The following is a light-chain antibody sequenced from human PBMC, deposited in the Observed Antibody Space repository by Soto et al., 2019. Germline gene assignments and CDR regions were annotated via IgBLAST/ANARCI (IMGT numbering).Light chain of an antibody. CDR2: GIS. CDR1: QSLTSY. J-gene: IGKJ4*01. Sequence: EKLMTQSPATLSVSPGETATLSCRASQSLTSYLAWYQQKPDQAPRLLIYGISTRATDIPARFSGSGSGTEFTLTISSLQSEDFAVYYCQQYNNWPLTFGGGTKVDIK. CDR3: QQYNNWPLT. V-gene: IGKV3-15*01.